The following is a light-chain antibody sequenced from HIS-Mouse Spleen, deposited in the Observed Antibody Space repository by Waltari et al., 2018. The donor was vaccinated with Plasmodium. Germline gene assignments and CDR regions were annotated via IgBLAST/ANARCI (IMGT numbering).Light chain of an antibody. CDR3: QQLNSYPLFT. Sequence: DIQSTQSPSFLSASVGDRVTITCRASLGISSYFAWYQQKPGKAPKLLIYAASTLQSGVPSRFSGSGSGTEFTLTISSLQPEDFATYYCQQLNSYPLFTFGPGTKVDIK. CDR1: LGISSY. J-gene: IGKJ3*01. V-gene: IGKV1-9*01. CDR2: AAS.